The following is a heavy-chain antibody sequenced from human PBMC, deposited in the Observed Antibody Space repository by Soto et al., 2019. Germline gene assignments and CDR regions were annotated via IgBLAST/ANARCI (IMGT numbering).Heavy chain of an antibody. D-gene: IGHD3-3*01. J-gene: IGHJ6*02. V-gene: IGHV5-51*01. CDR2: IYPGDSDS. CDR3: ARIQYDFWSGLYGMDV. Sequence: GESLKISFKGSGYSFTSYWIGWVRQMPGKALEWMGIIYPGDSDSRYSPSFQGQVTISADKSISTAYLQWSSLKASDTAMYYCARIQYDFWSGLYGMDVWGQGTTVTSP. CDR1: GYSFTSYW.